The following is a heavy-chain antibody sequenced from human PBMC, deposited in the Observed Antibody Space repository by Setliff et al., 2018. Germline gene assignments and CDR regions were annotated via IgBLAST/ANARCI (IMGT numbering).Heavy chain of an antibody. D-gene: IGHD2-15*01. Sequence: GESLKISCAASGFTFSSYRMHWVRQAPGKGLEWVAVIRDDGGNKYHADSVKGRFTISRDNSKNTLYLQMNSLRPEDTAVYYCARTCSGSGCYAGLESWGQGTQVTVSS. CDR3: ARTCSGSGCYAGLES. CDR1: GFTFSSYR. V-gene: IGHV3-30*02. J-gene: IGHJ4*02. CDR2: IRDDGGNK.